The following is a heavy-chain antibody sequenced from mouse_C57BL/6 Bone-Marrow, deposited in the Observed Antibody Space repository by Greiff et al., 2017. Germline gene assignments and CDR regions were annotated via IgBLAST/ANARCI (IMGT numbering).Heavy chain of an antibody. D-gene: IGHD1-1*01. V-gene: IGHV1-59*01. Sequence: QVQLQQSGAELVRPGTSVKLSCKASGYTFTSYWMHWVKQRPGQGLEWIGVIDPSDSYTNYNQKFKGKATLTVDTSSSTAYMQLSSLTSEDSAVYYCARWGVVDDYWGQGTTLTVSS. J-gene: IGHJ2*01. CDR1: GYTFTSYW. CDR2: IDPSDSYT. CDR3: ARWGVVDDY.